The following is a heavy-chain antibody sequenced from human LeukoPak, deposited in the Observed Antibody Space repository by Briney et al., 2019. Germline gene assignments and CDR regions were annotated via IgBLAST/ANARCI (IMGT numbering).Heavy chain of an antibody. CDR2: MSYGGDT. CDR3: VRRLSYYFGVDV. Sequence: SETLSLTCTVSGGSISNDGYFWGWIRQPPGKGLEWIGSMSYGGDTYYSPALKSRLTISVGPPKNQFSLKLRSVTAADTAVYHCVRRLSYYFGVDVWGQGATVIVSS. J-gene: IGHJ6*02. V-gene: IGHV4-39*01. CDR1: GGSISNDGYF.